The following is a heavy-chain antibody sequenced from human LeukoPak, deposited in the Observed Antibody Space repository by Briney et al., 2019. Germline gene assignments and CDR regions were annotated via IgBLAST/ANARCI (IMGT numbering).Heavy chain of an antibody. V-gene: IGHV1-2*02. Sequence: GASGKVSCKVSGYTFTGYYMHWVRQAPGQGLEWMGWINPNSGGTNYAQKFQGRVTMTRDTSISTAYMELSRLRSDDTAVYYCARGRYEYCSGGSCPTYWGQGTLVTVSS. D-gene: IGHD2-15*01. CDR3: ARGRYEYCSGGSCPTY. CDR1: GYTFTGYY. J-gene: IGHJ4*02. CDR2: INPNSGGT.